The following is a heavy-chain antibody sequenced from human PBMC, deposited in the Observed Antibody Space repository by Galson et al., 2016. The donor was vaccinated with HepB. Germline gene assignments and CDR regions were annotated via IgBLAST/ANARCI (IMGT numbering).Heavy chain of an antibody. CDR3: STGVYVTGTNDC. D-gene: IGHD1-7*01. CDR2: IKRKSDGGTT. V-gene: IGHV3-15*01. J-gene: IGHJ4*02. Sequence: SLRLSCAVSGFIFSNAWMTWVRQAPGKGLEWVGRIKRKSDGGTTDYAAAVKGRFIISRDDSTDTLYLKMNSLNTEDTGVYYCSTGVYVTGTNDCWGQGTLVTVSS. CDR1: GFIFSNAW.